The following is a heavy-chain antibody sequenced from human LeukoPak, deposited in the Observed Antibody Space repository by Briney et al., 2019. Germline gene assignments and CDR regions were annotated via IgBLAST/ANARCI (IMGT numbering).Heavy chain of an antibody. J-gene: IGHJ5*02. CDR1: GFTFSSYA. D-gene: IGHD3-22*01. Sequence: QPGGSLRLSCAASGFTFSSYAMSWVRQAPGKGLEWVSAISGSGGSTYYADSVKGRFTISRDNSKNTLYLQMNSLRAEDAAVYYCARGPDYYDSSGYYYRPGWFDPWGQGTLVTVSS. V-gene: IGHV3-23*01. CDR2: ISGSGGST. CDR3: ARGPDYYDSSGYYYRPGWFDP.